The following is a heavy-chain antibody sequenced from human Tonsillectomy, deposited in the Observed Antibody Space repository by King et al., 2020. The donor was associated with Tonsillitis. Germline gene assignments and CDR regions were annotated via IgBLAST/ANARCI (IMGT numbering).Heavy chain of an antibody. CDR2: IYYSGST. D-gene: IGHD3-10*01. CDR3: ARLYYYGSGSHLYCFDY. J-gene: IGHJ4*02. CDR1: GGSISSSSYY. V-gene: IGHV4-39*01. Sequence: QLQLQESGPGLVKPSETLSLTCTVSGGSISSSSYYWGWIRQPPGKGLEWIGYIYYSGSTYYTPSLMSRVTISVDTSKNQFSLKLSSVTAADTAVYYCARLYYYGSGSHLYCFDYWGQGTLVTVSS.